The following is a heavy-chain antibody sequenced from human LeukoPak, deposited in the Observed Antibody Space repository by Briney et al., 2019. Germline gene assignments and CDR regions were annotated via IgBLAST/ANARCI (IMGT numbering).Heavy chain of an antibody. J-gene: IGHJ6*03. CDR3: AREDWNDYYYYMDV. Sequence: SETLSLTCTVSGGSISSGSYYWSWIRQPAGKGLEWIGRIYTSGSTNYNPSLKSRVTISVDTSKNQFSLKLSSVTAADTAVYYCAREDWNDYYYYMDVWGKGTTVTVSS. V-gene: IGHV4-61*02. CDR2: IYTSGST. CDR1: GGSISSGSYY. D-gene: IGHD1-1*01.